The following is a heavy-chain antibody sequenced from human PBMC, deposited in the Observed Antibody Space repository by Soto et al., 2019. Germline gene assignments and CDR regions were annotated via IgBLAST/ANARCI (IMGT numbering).Heavy chain of an antibody. CDR1: GGSVSSGNYY. CDR2: IFHTGTT. Sequence: SETLSLTCSVSGGSVSSGNYYWSWIRQPPGKGLEWIGYIFHTGTTNYNPSLKSRVTISLDTSMNQFSLKLSSVTPADTAVYYCTRAPVSGSYCFDFWGQGTPVTVSS. CDR3: TRAPVSGSYCFDF. V-gene: IGHV4-61*01. D-gene: IGHD1-26*01. J-gene: IGHJ4*02.